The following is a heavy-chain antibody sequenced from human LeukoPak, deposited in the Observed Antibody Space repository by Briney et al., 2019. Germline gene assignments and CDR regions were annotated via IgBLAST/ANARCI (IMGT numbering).Heavy chain of an antibody. V-gene: IGHV1-46*01. CDR3: ARDGRFEYSHLYYFDY. J-gene: IGHJ4*02. D-gene: IGHD6-6*01. CDR1: GYTFTSYY. CDR2: INPSGGST. Sequence: ASVKVSCKASGYTFTSYYIHWVRQAPGQGLEWMGIINPSGGSTNYAQKFQGRVTMTRDKTTTTAYMELTSLRSDDTATYYCARDGRFEYSHLYYFDYWGQGTLVTVSS.